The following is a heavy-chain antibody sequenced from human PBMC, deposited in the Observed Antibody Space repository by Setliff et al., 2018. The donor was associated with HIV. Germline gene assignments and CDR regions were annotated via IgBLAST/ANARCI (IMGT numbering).Heavy chain of an antibody. Sequence: SVKVSCKASGGAYPTFAFNWVRQAPGQGLEWMGGIIPIYGTANYAQRFLGRATITADGSTSTMELTSLTSEDTSVYYCASDSPPARFEEVSEHFYFYMDVWGRGTTVTVSS. CDR3: ASDSPPARFEEVSEHFYFYMDV. D-gene: IGHD3-10*01. V-gene: IGHV1-69*13. CDR1: GGAYPTFA. J-gene: IGHJ6*03. CDR2: IIPIYGTA.